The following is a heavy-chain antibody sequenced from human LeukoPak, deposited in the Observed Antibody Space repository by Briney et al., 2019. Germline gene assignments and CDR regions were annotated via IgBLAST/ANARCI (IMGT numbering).Heavy chain of an antibody. CDR1: GGSISSSSYY. D-gene: IGHD3-10*01. V-gene: IGHV4-39*07. Sequence: SETLSLTCTVSGGSISSSSYYWGWIRQPPGKGLEWIGSIYYSGSAYYNPSLKSRVTISVDTSKNQFSLKLSSVTAADTAVYYCARDLYYYGSGGPPEYWGQGTLVTVSS. CDR2: IYYSGSA. J-gene: IGHJ4*02. CDR3: ARDLYYYGSGGPPEY.